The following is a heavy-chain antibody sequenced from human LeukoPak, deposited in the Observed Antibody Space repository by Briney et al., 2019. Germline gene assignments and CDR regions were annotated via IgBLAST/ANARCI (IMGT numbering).Heavy chain of an antibody. CDR2: MNPNSGDT. Sequence: ASVKVSCKASGYTFTSLDINWVRQATGQGLEWMGWMNPNSGDTGFAQKFQGRVTMTRNTSISTAYMELGSLRSEDTALYYCARGHAGSTALDTWGQGVLVTVSS. CDR1: GYTFTSLD. D-gene: IGHD5-18*01. CDR3: ARGHAGSTALDT. V-gene: IGHV1-8*01. J-gene: IGHJ5*02.